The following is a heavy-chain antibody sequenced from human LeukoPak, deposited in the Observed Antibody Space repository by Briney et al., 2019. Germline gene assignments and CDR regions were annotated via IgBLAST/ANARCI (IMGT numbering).Heavy chain of an antibody. D-gene: IGHD5-12*01. CDR3: ARDYGYDPYDAFDI. J-gene: IGHJ3*02. CDR1: GFIFNRYV. CDR2: ISNDGNNK. V-gene: IGHV3-30-3*01. Sequence: HPGGSLRLSCAASGFIFNRYVIHWVRQAPGKGLEWVAVISNDGNNKYYPDSVKGRLTISRDDSKNTVYLQMNSLRAEDTAVYFCARDYGYDPYDAFDIWGQGTMVTVSS.